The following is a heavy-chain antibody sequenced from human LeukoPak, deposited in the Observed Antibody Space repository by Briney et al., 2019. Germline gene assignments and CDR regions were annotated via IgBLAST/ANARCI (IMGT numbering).Heavy chain of an antibody. Sequence: GGSLRLSCAASGFTFSSYAMSWVRQAPGQGLEWVSAISGSGGSTYYADSVKGRFTISRDNSKNTLYLQMNSLRAEDTAVYYCARAPATVVEFDCWGQGTLVTVSS. CDR1: GFTFSSYA. CDR2: ISGSGGST. CDR3: ARAPATVVEFDC. J-gene: IGHJ4*02. V-gene: IGHV3-23*01. D-gene: IGHD4-23*01.